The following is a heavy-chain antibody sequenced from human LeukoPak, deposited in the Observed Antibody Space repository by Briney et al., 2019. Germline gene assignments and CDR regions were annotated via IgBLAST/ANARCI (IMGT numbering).Heavy chain of an antibody. V-gene: IGHV1-2*02. D-gene: IGHD6-19*01. CDR1: GYTFTGYY. J-gene: IGHJ5*02. Sequence: ASVKVSCKASGYTFTGYYIYWVRQAPGQGLEWMGWINPNSGDTDYAQKFQGRVTMTRDTSIGTAYMELSRLTSDDTAVYYCARGRREYSSGWFWFDPWGHGTLVIVSS. CDR2: INPNSGDT. CDR3: ARGRREYSSGWFWFDP.